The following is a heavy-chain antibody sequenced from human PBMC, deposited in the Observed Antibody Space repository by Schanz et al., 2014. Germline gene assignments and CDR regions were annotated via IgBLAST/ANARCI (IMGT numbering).Heavy chain of an antibody. CDR2: VSRSTPDI. CDR1: GFTFSSYD. D-gene: IGHD4-17*01. J-gene: IGHJ3*02. CDR3: ARKMKLGVYGGKGPDSLDI. V-gene: IGHV3-48*01. Sequence: VQLVESGGGVVQPGRSLRLSCAASGFTFSSYDVFWVRQAPGKGLEWVSYVSRSTPDIYYADSVKGRFTMSRDNAKNSVFLQMNSLRAEDTAVYYCARKMKLGVYGGKGPDSLDIWGQGTMVTVAS.